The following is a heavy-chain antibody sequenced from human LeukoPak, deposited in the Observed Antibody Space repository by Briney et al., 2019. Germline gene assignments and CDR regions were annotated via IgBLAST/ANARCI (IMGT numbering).Heavy chain of an antibody. CDR3: ARADYSSSSGGYMDA. J-gene: IGHJ6*03. CDR1: GGTFISYA. D-gene: IGHD6-6*01. V-gene: IGHV1-69*05. CDR2: IIPIFGTA. Sequence: VSCKASGGTFISYAISWVRQAPGQGLEWMGGIIPIFGTANYAQKFQGRVTITTDESTSTAYMELSSLRSEDTAVYYCARADYSSSSGGYMDAWGKGTTVTVSS.